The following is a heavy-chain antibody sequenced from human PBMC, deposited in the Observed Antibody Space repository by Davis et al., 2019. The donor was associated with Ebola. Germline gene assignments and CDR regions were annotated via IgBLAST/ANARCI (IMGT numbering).Heavy chain of an antibody. Sequence: ASVKVSCKASGYTFSGYYMHWVRQAPGQGLEWMGWIGTYNGNTNYAQKLEDRITMTSDTSTRTVYLELSGLISGDTALYFCARGPQMDFWGQGTLVTVSS. CDR1: GYTFSGYY. CDR3: ARGPQMDF. V-gene: IGHV1-18*04. CDR2: IGTYNGNT. D-gene: IGHD5-24*01. J-gene: IGHJ4*02.